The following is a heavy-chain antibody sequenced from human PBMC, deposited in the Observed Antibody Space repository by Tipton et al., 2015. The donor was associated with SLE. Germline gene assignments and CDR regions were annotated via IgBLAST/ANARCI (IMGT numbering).Heavy chain of an antibody. CDR1: GGPISSHY. Sequence: TLSLTCTVSGGPISSHYWSWIRQPPGKGLEWIGYIYYSGSTNYNPSLKSRVTISVDTSKNQFSLKLSSVTAADTAVYYCANLSGFYDYWGQGTLVTVSS. V-gene: IGHV4-59*11. J-gene: IGHJ4*02. CDR2: IYYSGST. CDR3: ANLSGFYDY. D-gene: IGHD3-22*01.